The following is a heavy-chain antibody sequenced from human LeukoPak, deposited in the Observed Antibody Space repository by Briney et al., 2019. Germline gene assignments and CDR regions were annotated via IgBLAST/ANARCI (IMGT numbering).Heavy chain of an antibody. D-gene: IGHD3-10*01. J-gene: IGHJ3*02. CDR2: IYSGVNT. CDR1: GFSVSNNY. CDR3: ARESGFGELFPFAIDI. V-gene: IGHV3-53*01. Sequence: GGSLRLSCAASGFSVSNNYMSWVRQAPGKGLEWVSVIYSGVNTYYADSVRGRFTISRDNSRNTVYLYMNSLRADDTAVYYCARESGFGELFPFAIDIWGQGTMVTVSS.